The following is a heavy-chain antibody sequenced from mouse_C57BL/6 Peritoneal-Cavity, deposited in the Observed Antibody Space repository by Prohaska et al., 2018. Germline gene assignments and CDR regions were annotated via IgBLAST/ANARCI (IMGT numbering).Heavy chain of an antibody. CDR1: GYTFTSYW. CDR2: IDPSDSYT. J-gene: IGHJ2*01. V-gene: IGHV1-50*01. CDR3: ARDTTVVACY. D-gene: IGHD1-1*01. Sequence: QVQLQQPGAELVKPGASVKLSCKASGYTFTSYWMQWVKQRPGQGLEWFGEIDPSDSYTNYNQKFKGKATLTVDRSSSTAYMQLSSLTSEDSAVYYCARDTTVVACYWGQGTTLTVSS.